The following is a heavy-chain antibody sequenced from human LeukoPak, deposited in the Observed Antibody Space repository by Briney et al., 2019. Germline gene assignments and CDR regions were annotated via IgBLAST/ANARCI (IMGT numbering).Heavy chain of an antibody. Sequence: ASVKVSCKASGYTFTSHAMHWVRQAPGQRLEWMGWINAGNGNTKYSQKFQGRVTITRDTSASTAYMELSSLRSEDTAVYYCARARYCSGGSCYGRVWFDPWGQGTLVTVSS. D-gene: IGHD2-15*01. CDR2: INAGNGNT. CDR1: GYTFTSHA. J-gene: IGHJ5*02. V-gene: IGHV1-3*01. CDR3: ARARYCSGGSCYGRVWFDP.